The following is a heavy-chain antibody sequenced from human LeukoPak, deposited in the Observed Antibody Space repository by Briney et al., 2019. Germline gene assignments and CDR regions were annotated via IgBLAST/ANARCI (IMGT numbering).Heavy chain of an antibody. J-gene: IGHJ4*02. CDR3: AREDHEYSYGFDY. CDR2: IIPILGIA. Sequence: ASVKVSCKASGGTFSSYAISWVRQAPGQGLEWMGRIIPILGIANYAQKFQGRVTITADKSTSTAYMELSSLRSEDTAVYYCAREDHEYSYGFDYWGQGTLVTVSS. D-gene: IGHD5-18*01. CDR1: GGTFSSYA. V-gene: IGHV1-69*04.